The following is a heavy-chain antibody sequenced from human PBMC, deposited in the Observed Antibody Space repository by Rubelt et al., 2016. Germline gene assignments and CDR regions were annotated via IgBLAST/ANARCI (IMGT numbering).Heavy chain of an antibody. J-gene: IGHJ4*02. Sequence: SFSMSWVRQVPGKGLEWVSWISTSGSTIFYADSVKGRFTISRDNARDNAKSSLYLQMDSLRADDTAVYYCARRSGGSPDYWGQGTLVTVSS. CDR2: ISTSGSTI. CDR3: ARRSGGSPDY. V-gene: IGHV3-48*01. CDR1: SFS. D-gene: IGHD1-26*01.